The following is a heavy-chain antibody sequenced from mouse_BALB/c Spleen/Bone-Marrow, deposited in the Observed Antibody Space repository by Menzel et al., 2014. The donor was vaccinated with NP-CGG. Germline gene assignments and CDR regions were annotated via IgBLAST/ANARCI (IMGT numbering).Heavy chain of an antibody. CDR1: GYTFTSYW. D-gene: IGHD1-1*01. CDR2: IYPGNSDT. V-gene: IGHV1-5*01. Sequence: EVKLMDSGTVLARPGASVKMSCKASGYTFTSYWMHWVKQRPGQGLEWIGAIYPGNSDTSYNQKFKGKAKLTAVTSTSTAYMELSSLTNEDSAVYYCTRVITAVLATRAMDYWGQGSSVTVSS. J-gene: IGHJ4*01. CDR3: TRVITAVLATRAMDY.